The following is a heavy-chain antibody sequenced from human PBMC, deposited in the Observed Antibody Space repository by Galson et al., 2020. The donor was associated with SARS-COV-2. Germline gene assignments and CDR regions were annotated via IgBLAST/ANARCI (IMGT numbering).Heavy chain of an antibody. CDR3: ARVPVYYYYYMDV. V-gene: IGHV3-21*01. Sequence: GLEWVSSISSSSSYIYYADSVKGRFTISRDNAKNSLYLQMNSLRAEDTAVYYCARVPVYYYYYMDVWGKGTTVTVSS. J-gene: IGHJ6*03. CDR2: ISSSSSYI.